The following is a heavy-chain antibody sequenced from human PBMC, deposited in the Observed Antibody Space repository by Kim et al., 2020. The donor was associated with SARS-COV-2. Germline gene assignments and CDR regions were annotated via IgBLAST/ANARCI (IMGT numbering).Heavy chain of an antibody. J-gene: IGHJ1*01. CDR3: ARGSGWRQLEGMGV. Sequence: GGSLRLSCEASGFTFRDYGMNWVRQAPGKGLEWISYISSSGSTIYYAESVKGRFEVSRDNVKNALYLKISGLRDEDTALYFCARGSGWRQLEGMGVWGQG. V-gene: IGHV3-48*02. CDR2: ISSSGSTI. D-gene: IGHD3-16*01. CDR1: GFTFRDYG.